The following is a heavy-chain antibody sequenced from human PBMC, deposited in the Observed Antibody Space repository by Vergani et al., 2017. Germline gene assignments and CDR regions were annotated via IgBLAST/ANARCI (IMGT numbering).Heavy chain of an antibody. Sequence: QVQLQESGPGLVQPSQTLSLTCTVSGGSISRGGYYWSWIRQPPGKGLEWIGYIYYSGSTYYNPSLKSRVTISVDTSKNQFSLKLSSVTAADTAVYYCARATVTTGSVDYWGQGTLVTVSS. D-gene: IGHD4-17*01. CDR1: GGSISRGGYY. V-gene: IGHV4-31*03. CDR2: IYYSGST. J-gene: IGHJ4*02. CDR3: ARATVTTGSVDY.